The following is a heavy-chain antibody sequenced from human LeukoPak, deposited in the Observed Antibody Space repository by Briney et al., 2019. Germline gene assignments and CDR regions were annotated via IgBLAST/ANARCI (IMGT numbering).Heavy chain of an antibody. Sequence: SESLSLTCTVSGGSISSYYWSWIRQPPGKGLGWIGYIYYSGSTNYNPSLKSRVTISVDTSKNQFSLKLSSVTAADTAVYYCARRGYDTADAFDIWGQGTMVTVSS. D-gene: IGHD5-12*01. CDR3: ARRGYDTADAFDI. J-gene: IGHJ3*02. CDR2: IYYSGST. V-gene: IGHV4-59*12. CDR1: GGSISSYY.